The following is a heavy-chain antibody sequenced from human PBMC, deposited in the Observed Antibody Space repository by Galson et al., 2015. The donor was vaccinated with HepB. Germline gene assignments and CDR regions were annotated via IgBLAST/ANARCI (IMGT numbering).Heavy chain of an antibody. J-gene: IGHJ6*03. CDR2: IKQDGNEK. CDR1: GFPFSNFW. Sequence: SLRLSCAVSGFPFSNFWMTWVRQAPGKGLEWVANIKQDGNEKYYVDSVKGRFTISRDNAKNSLYLQMNSLRVEGTAVYYCARRADFWSGYFGYYYHYMDVWGKGTTVTVSS. D-gene: IGHD3-3*01. CDR3: ARRADFWSGYFGYYYHYMDV. V-gene: IGHV3-7*01.